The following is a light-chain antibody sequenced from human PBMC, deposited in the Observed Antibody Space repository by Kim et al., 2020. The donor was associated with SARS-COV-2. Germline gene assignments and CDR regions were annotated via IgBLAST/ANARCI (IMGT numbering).Light chain of an antibody. CDR2: WAS. CDR3: QQYYNTLPYT. Sequence: ATINCKSSQSVLYSSNNKNYLAWYQQKPGQPPKLLIYWASTRESGVPDRFSGSGSGTDFTLTISSLQAEDVAVYYCQQYYNTLPYTFGQGTKLEI. J-gene: IGKJ2*01. CDR1: QSVLYSSNNKNY. V-gene: IGKV4-1*01.